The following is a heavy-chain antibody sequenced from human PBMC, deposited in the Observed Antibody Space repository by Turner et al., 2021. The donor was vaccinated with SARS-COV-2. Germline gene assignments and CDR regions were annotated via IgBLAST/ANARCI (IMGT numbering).Heavy chain of an antibody. J-gene: IGHJ6*02. CDR1: GGTFSSYA. Sequence: QVQLVQSGAEVKKPGSSVKVSCKASGGTFSSYAISWVRQAPGQGLEWMGGIIPIFGTANDAQKFQGRVTITADKSTGTAFMELSSLRSEDTAVYYCARGATMVRGVIENLYYYYYGMDVWGQGTTVTVSS. V-gene: IGHV1-69*06. CDR3: ARGATMVRGVIENLYYYYYGMDV. D-gene: IGHD3-10*01. CDR2: IIPIFGTA.